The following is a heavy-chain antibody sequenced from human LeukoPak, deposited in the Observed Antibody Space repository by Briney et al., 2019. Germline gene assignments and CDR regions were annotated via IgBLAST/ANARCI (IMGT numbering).Heavy chain of an antibody. CDR1: GFTFSTYA. CDR3: AKASVGQCSGAFCYHFDS. V-gene: IGHV3-23*01. D-gene: IGHD2-15*01. CDR2: ISGSNPGT. J-gene: IGHJ4*02. Sequence: GGSLRLSCAASGFTFSTYAMSWVRQTPGKGLEWVAAISGSNPGTYHASSVRGRFTISRDNSKNTLHLQMNGLRAEDAAIYYCAKASVGQCSGAFCYHFDSWGQGTLVTVSS.